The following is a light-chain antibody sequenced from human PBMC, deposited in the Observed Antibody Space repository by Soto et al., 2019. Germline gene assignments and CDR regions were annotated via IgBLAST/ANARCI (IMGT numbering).Light chain of an antibody. J-gene: IGLJ1*01. CDR1: NSDVGGYNY. Sequence: QSALTQPASVSGSPGQSITISCTGTNSDVGGYNYVSWYQQHPGKAPKLMIYDVSNRPSGVSNRFSGSKSGNAASLTISGLQAEDEADYYCSSCTSSSTLYVFGTGTKVTVL. V-gene: IGLV2-14*01. CDR3: SSCTSSSTLYV. CDR2: DVS.